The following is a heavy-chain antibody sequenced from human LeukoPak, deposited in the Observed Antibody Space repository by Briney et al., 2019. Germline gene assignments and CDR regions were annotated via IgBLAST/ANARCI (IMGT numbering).Heavy chain of an antibody. D-gene: IGHD5-24*01. V-gene: IGHV3-48*03. Sequence: PGGSLRLSCAASGFTFSSYEMNCVRQAPGKGLEWVSYISSSGSTSYYADSVKDRFTISRDNAKNSLYLQMNNLRVEDTAVYYCAREAAVETHWGQGTLVTVSS. J-gene: IGHJ4*02. CDR2: ISSSGSTS. CDR3: AREAAVETH. CDR1: GFTFSSYE.